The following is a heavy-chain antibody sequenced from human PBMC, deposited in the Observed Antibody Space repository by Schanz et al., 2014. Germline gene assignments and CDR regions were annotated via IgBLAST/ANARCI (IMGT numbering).Heavy chain of an antibody. D-gene: IGHD6-6*01. V-gene: IGHV1-18*01. Sequence: QVQLVQSGREVKKPGALVKVSCKASGYTFTTYGISWVRQAPGQGLEWMGWISAYNGHTNYAQKFQGRVTMTTDTSTSTAYMELRSLRSDDTAVYYCARDRGHVEQLVLEWYYAMDVWGQGTTVAVSS. CDR1: GYTFTTYG. J-gene: IGHJ6*02. CDR3: ARDRGHVEQLVLEWYYAMDV. CDR2: ISAYNGHT.